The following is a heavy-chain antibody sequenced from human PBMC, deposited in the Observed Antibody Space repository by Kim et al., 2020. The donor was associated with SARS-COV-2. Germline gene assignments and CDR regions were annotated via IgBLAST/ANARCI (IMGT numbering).Heavy chain of an antibody. V-gene: IGHV4-4*07. CDR3: ARAGVLRYFDWPGHPIRK. CDR1: GGSISSYY. CDR2: IYTCWST. D-gene: IGHD3-9*01. Sequence: SETLSLTCTVSGGSISSYYWSWIRQPDGKGLELIGRIYTCWSTNYNPSLKRRVTMSVDTSKNQFSLKLSSVTAADTAVSYCARAGVLRYFDWPGHPIRKWGQGTLVTVSS. J-gene: IGHJ4*02.